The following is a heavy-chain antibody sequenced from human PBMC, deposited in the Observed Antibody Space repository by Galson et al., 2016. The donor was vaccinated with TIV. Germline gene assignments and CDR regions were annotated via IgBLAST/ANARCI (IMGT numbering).Heavy chain of an antibody. Sequence: SVKVSCKASGGTLSNPAISWGFSSHAINWVRQATGQGLEWMGWMNPNSGNTGYAQKFRGRVTMTRNTSVRTAYMELSSLRSEDTAVYYCARSGDYGDYWGQGTLVTVSS. CDR1: GGTLSNPAISWGFSSHA. J-gene: IGHJ4*02. CDR2: MNPNSGNT. V-gene: IGHV1-8*02. CDR3: ARSGDYGDY. D-gene: IGHD4-17*01.